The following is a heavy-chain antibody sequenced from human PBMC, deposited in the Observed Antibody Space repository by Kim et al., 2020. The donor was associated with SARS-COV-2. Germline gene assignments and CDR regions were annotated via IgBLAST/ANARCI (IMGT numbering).Heavy chain of an antibody. D-gene: IGHD5-12*01. Sequence: KGRFTLSRDNAKNSLYLQMNSLRAEDTAVYYCARDFVDIVATITGGTLDYWGQGTLVTVSS. CDR3: ARDFVDIVATITGGTLDY. J-gene: IGHJ4*02. V-gene: IGHV3-11*06.